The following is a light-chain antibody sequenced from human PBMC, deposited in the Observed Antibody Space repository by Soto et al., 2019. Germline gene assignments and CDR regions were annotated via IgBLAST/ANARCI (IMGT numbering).Light chain of an antibody. Sequence: DIVMTQSPDSLAVSLGERATIDCKSSQNILYSSNNKNYLAWYQQKPGQPPRLLFYWASTRESGVPDRFSGSGSGAHFTLTISGLHPEDVAVYYCQQYYGSPWTFGQGTKVEVK. CDR1: QNILYSSNNKNY. CDR3: QQYYGSPWT. J-gene: IGKJ1*01. V-gene: IGKV4-1*01. CDR2: WAS.